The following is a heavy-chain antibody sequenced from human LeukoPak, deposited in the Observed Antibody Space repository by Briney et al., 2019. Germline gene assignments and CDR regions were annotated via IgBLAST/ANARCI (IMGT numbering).Heavy chain of an antibody. D-gene: IGHD5-12*01. CDR1: GGSISSSSYY. J-gene: IGHJ4*02. V-gene: IGHV4-39*07. Sequence: PSETLSLTCSVSGGSISSSSYYWDWIRQPPGKGLEWIGSMYYSGSTYSNPSLKSRVTISVDTSKNQFSLKLSSVTAADTAVYYCARGSRGYDYGWGQGALVTVSS. CDR3: ARGSRGYDYG. CDR2: MYYSGST.